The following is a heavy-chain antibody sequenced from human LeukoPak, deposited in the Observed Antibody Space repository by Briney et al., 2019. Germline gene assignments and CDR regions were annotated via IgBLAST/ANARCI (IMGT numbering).Heavy chain of an antibody. CDR1: GFIFSSYG. D-gene: IGHD3-16*02. CDR2: IQYDGSNK. V-gene: IGHV3-30*02. CDR3: AKDRRNMITFGGVLVIGPFDY. Sequence: PGGSLRLSCAASGFIFSSYGMHWVRQTPGKRLEWVAFIQYDGSNKYYADSVKGRFTISRDNSKNTLYLQMNSLRAEDTAVYYCAKDRRNMITFGGVLVIGPFDYWGQGTLVTVSS. J-gene: IGHJ4*02.